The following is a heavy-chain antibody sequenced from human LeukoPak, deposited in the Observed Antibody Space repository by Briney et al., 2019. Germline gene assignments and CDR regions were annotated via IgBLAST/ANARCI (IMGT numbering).Heavy chain of an antibody. CDR1: GYSFTSYW. D-gene: IGHD4-17*01. Sequence: GESLKISCKGSGYSFTSYWIGWVRQMPGKGLEWMGIIYPGDSDTRYSPSFQGQVTISADKSISTAYLQWSSLKASDTAMYYCARGAYGDQDPHDAFDIWGQGTMVAVSS. CDR3: ARGAYGDQDPHDAFDI. CDR2: IYPGDSDT. V-gene: IGHV5-51*01. J-gene: IGHJ3*02.